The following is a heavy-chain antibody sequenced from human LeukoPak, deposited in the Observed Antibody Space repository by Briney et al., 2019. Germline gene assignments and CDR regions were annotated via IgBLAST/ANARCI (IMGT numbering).Heavy chain of an antibody. CDR1: GFTFRNYG. Sequence: PGRSLRLSCVTSGFTFRNYGMQWVRQAPVKGLEWVAVISHDGTTTFYADSVKGRFTISRDNSKNTLDLQMDSLRAEDTAVYFCAKEPNAYSSGWYFQDWGQGTLVTVSS. V-gene: IGHV3-30*18. D-gene: IGHD6-25*01. CDR2: ISHDGTTT. CDR3: AKEPNAYSSGWYFQD. J-gene: IGHJ1*01.